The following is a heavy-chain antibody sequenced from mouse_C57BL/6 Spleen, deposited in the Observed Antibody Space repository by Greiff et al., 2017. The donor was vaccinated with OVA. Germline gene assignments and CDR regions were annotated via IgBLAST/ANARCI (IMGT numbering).Heavy chain of an antibody. Sequence: QVQLQQPGAELVRPGSSVKLSCKASGYTFTSYWMHWVKQRPIQGLEWIGNIDPSDSETHYNQKFKDKATLTVDKSSSTAYMQLSSLTSEDSAVYYCAGWDYGSTWFAYWGQGTLVTVSA. CDR1: GYTFTSYW. CDR2: IDPSDSET. CDR3: AGWDYGSTWFAY. J-gene: IGHJ3*01. V-gene: IGHV1-52*01. D-gene: IGHD1-1*01.